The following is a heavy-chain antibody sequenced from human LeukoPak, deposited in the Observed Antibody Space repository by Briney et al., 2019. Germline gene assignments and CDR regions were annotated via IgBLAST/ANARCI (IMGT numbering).Heavy chain of an antibody. Sequence: SVKVSCKASGGTFSSYAISWVRQAPGQGLEWMGGIIPIFGTANYAQKFQGRVTITTDESTSTAYMELSSLRSEDTAVYYCARAPSYCSSTSCYTHFDYWGQGTLVTVSS. D-gene: IGHD2-2*02. CDR2: IIPIFGTA. CDR1: GGTFSSYA. V-gene: IGHV1-69*05. CDR3: ARAPSYCSSTSCYTHFDY. J-gene: IGHJ4*02.